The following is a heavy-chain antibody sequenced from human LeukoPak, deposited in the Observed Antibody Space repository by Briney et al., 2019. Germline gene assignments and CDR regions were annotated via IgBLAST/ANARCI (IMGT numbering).Heavy chain of an antibody. CDR1: GGSISSGDYY. V-gene: IGHV4-61*08. CDR3: ARAQVSQMANWFDP. J-gene: IGHJ5*02. D-gene: IGHD2-8*01. CDR2: IYYSGST. Sequence: PTETLSLTCIVSGGSISSGDYYWSWIRQPPGKGLEWIGYIYYSGSTNYNPSLKSRVTISVDTSKNQFSLKLSSVTAADTAVYYCARAQVSQMANWFDPWGQGTLVTVSS.